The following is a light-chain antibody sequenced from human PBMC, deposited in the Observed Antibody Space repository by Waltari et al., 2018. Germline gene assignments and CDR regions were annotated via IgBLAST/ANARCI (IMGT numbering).Light chain of an antibody. J-gene: IGKJ1*01. V-gene: IGKV1-5*03. CDR3: LQYNSYPWT. CDR2: KAS. Sequence: DIQVTQSPSTLSASVGDRVTITCRASQSIVVWLAWYQQKPGKAPRLLIYKASYLESGVPSRVSGSASCTAFTLTISSRQADDFATYYCLQYNSYPWTFGQGTTVEIK. CDR1: QSIVVW.